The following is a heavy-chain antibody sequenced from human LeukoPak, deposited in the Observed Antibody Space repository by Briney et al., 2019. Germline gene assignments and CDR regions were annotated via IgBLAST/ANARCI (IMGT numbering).Heavy chain of an antibody. CDR3: AAVDYFYGMDV. Sequence: ASVKVSCKASGFTFTSSAMQWVRQARGQRLEWIGRIVVGSGNTKYAQKLQERVTITRDMSTSTAYMELSSLRSEDTAVYYCAAVDYFYGMDVWGQGTTVTVSS. J-gene: IGHJ6*02. V-gene: IGHV1-58*02. D-gene: IGHD2-2*03. CDR1: GFTFTSSA. CDR2: IVVGSGNT.